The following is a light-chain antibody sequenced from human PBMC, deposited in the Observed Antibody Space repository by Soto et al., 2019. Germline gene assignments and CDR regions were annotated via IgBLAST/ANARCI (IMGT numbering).Light chain of an antibody. J-gene: IGLJ1*01. Sequence: QSVLTQPASVSGSPGQSITISCTGTSSDVGGYNYVSWYQQHPGKAPKLMIYEVSNRPSGVSNRFSGSKSGNTASLTISGLQAEDEADYYCSSCTSSSTLFYVFGTGTKVTVL. V-gene: IGLV2-14*01. CDR3: SSCTSSSTLFYV. CDR2: EVS. CDR1: SSDVGGYNY.